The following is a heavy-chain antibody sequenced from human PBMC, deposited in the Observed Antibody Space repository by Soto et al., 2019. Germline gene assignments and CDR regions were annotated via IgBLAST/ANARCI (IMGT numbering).Heavy chain of an antibody. CDR3: ATLPAAMYFYGSDV. Sequence: SETLSLTCTVSGGSISSYYWSWIRQPPGKGLEWIGSILHSGSTYYNPSLKSRLTLSVDTSEDQFSLNLSSVTATDTGVYYCATLPAAMYFYGSDVWGPGTTVTVSS. CDR2: ILHSGST. D-gene: IGHD2-2*01. V-gene: IGHV4-59*04. CDR1: GGSISSYY. J-gene: IGHJ6*02.